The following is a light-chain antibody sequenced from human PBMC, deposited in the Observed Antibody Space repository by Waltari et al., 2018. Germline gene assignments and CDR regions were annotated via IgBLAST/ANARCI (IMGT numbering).Light chain of an antibody. Sequence: DIVLTQSPGTLYLSPGEGATPSCRASQTIENNYLAWYQHKPGQAPRLLMYEASSWATGVPDRFRGSGSGRDFTLSISRLEPEDFATYYCQQSGTSPFTFGPGTTVAFK. CDR3: QQSGTSPFT. J-gene: IGKJ3*01. CDR2: EAS. V-gene: IGKV3-20*01. CDR1: QTIENNY.